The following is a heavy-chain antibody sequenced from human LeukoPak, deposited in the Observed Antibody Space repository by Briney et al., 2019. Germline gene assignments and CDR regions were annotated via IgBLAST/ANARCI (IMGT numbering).Heavy chain of an antibody. CDR2: ISGSGGST. CDR3: AKRGSPQRTGTQIGGYFDY. J-gene: IGHJ4*02. D-gene: IGHD1-7*01. V-gene: IGHV3-23*01. Sequence: PGGSLRLSCVASGFTFSDYWMTWVRQAPGKGLEWVSAISGSGGSTYYADSVKGRFTISRDNSKNTLYLQMNSLRAEDTAVYYCAKRGSPQRTGTQIGGYFDYWGQGTLVTVSS. CDR1: GFTFSDYW.